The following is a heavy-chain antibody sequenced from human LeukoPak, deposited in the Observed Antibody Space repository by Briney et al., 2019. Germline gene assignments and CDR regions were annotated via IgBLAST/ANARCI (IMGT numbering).Heavy chain of an antibody. CDR2: IGTVGDT. V-gene: IGHV3-13*01. CDR1: GFIFSNYD. Sequence: GGSLRLSCAASGFIFSNYDMHWVRQTTGKGLEWVSAIGTVGDTYYPGSVKGRFTISRDNSKNTLYLQMNSLRAEDTAVYYCAKPSIAARGGGYYFDYWGQGTLVTVSS. J-gene: IGHJ4*02. D-gene: IGHD6-6*01. CDR3: AKPSIAARGGGYYFDY.